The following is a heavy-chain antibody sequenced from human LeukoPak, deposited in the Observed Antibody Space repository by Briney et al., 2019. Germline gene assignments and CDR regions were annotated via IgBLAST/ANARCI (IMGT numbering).Heavy chain of an antibody. CDR3: ARDVGGYSSSDY. CDR1: GFTFSIYW. V-gene: IGHV3-7*01. Sequence: GWSLRLSCAASGFTFSIYWMSWARQAPGKGLEWVANIGQVVGEKFYVDSVKGPFTISRANANNSMLLEMSSLRAEDTAVYACARDVGGYSSSDYWGQGTLVTVSS. D-gene: IGHD6-13*01. CDR2: IGQVVGEK. J-gene: IGHJ4*02.